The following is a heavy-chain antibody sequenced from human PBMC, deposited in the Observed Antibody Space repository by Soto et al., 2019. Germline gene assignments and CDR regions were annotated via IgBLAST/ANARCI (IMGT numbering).Heavy chain of an antibody. CDR3: ARDKGTTCLDT. J-gene: IGHJ5*02. CDR1: GLPFSAPG. V-gene: IGHV3-33*01. D-gene: IGHD1-26*01. CDR2: IWSDGSKE. Sequence: QAQLVESGGGVVQPGRSLRLSCAASGLPFSAPGMHWVRQAPGKGLEWVAMIWSDGSKEYYADSVKGRFTITRDNSKNMIFLQMDSLRAEDTAVYYCARDKGTTCLDTWGQGNMVTVSS.